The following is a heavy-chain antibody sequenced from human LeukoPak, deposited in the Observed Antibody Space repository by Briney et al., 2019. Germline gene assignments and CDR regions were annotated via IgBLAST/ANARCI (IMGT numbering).Heavy chain of an antibody. CDR2: INPNSGGT. D-gene: IGHD2-2*01. Sequence: ASVKVSCKASGYTFTGYYMHWVRQAPGQGLEWMGWINPNSGGTNYAQKFQGRVTMTRDTSISTAYMELSRLRSDDTAVYYCARGYCSSTSSYDYDLDYWGQGTLVTVSS. V-gene: IGHV1-2*02. CDR3: ARGYCSSTSSYDYDLDY. J-gene: IGHJ4*02. CDR1: GYTFTGYY.